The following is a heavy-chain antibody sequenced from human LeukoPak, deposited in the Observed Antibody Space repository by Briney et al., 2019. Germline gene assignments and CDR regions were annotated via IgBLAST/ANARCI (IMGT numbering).Heavy chain of an antibody. J-gene: IGHJ6*03. CDR2: INPNSGGT. V-gene: IGHV1-2*02. D-gene: IGHD5-18*01. CDR3: ARVGDSYGYFYYYYYMDV. CDR1: GYTFTGYY. Sequence: ASVKVSCKASGYTFTGYYMHWVRQAPGQGLEWMGWINPNSGGTNYAQKFQGRVTMTRDTSISTAYMELSRLRSDDTAVYYCARVGDSYGYFYYYYYMDVWGKGTTVTVSS.